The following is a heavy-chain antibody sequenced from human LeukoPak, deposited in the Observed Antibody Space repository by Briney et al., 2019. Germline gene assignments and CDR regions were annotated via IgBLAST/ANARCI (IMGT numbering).Heavy chain of an antibody. CDR2: ISGSGGST. Sequence: GGTLRLSCAASGFTFSSYGMSWVRQAPGKGLEWVSAISGSGGSTYYADSVKGRFTISRDNSKNTLYLQMNSLRAEDTAVYYCARGPVITFGGVIARAGSFDYWGQGTLVTVSS. V-gene: IGHV3-23*01. CDR1: GFTFSSYG. D-gene: IGHD3-16*02. J-gene: IGHJ4*02. CDR3: ARGPVITFGGVIARAGSFDY.